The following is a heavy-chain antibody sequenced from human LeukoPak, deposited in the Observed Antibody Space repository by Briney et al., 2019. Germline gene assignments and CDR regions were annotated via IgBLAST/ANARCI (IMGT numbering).Heavy chain of an antibody. D-gene: IGHD2-21*01. CDR1: GFTFNYAW. Sequence: GSLRLSCAASGFTFNYAWMSWVRQAPGKGLEWVGRIRTKTDGGTTDCAAPVKGRFTISRDDSKNTLYLQMNSLKTEDTAVYYCTTGLLAHWGQGTLVTVSS. J-gene: IGHJ4*02. CDR2: IRTKTDGGTT. CDR3: TTGLLAH. V-gene: IGHV3-15*01.